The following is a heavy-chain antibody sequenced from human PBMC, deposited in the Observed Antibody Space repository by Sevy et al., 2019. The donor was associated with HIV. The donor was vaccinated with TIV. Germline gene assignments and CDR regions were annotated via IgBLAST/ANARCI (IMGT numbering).Heavy chain of an antibody. CDR3: ARGSASLRWGWFDP. J-gene: IGHJ5*02. D-gene: IGHD3-3*01. CDR1: GFTFSTYT. Sequence: GGSLRLSCAASGFTFSTYTMNWVRQAPGKGLEWVASISTTNTYIYYGDSLKGRFTISRDNAKNSLYLQMNSLRAEDTAVYYCARGSASLRWGWFDPWGQGTLVTVSS. V-gene: IGHV3-21*01. CDR2: ISTTNTYI.